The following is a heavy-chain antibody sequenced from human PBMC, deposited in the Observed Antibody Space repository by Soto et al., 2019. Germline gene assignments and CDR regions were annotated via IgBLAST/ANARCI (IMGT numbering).Heavy chain of an antibody. J-gene: IGHJ4*02. CDR3: ARSSIAVADLFDY. V-gene: IGHV3-53*01. CDR1: GFTVSSNY. CDR2: IYSGGST. D-gene: IGHD6-19*01. Sequence: SLRLSCAASGFTVSSNYMSWVRQAPGKGLEWVSVIYSGGSTYYADSVKGRLTISRDNSKNTLYLQMNSLRAEDTAVYYCARSSIAVADLFDYWGQGTLVTVSS.